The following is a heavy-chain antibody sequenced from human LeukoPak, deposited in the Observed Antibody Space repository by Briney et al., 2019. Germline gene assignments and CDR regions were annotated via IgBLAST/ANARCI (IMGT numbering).Heavy chain of an antibody. D-gene: IGHD2-2*01. CDR3: ARARTSYFDY. J-gene: IGHJ4*02. CDR2: IYHSGST. Sequence: SETLSLTCSVSGGSISSGPYFWSWIRQSPGKGLEWIGYIYHSGSTYYNPSLKSRVTISVDRSKNQFSLKLSSVTAADTAVYYCARARTSYFDYWGQGTLVTVSS. V-gene: IGHV4-30-2*06. CDR1: GGSISSGPYF.